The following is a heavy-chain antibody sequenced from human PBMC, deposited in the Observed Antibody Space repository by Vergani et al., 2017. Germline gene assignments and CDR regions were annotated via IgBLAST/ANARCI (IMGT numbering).Heavy chain of an antibody. V-gene: IGHV1-2*02. Sequence: QVQLVQSGAEVKKPGASVKVSCKASGYTFTGYYMHWVRQAPGQGLEWMGWINPNSGGTNYAQKFQGRVTMTRDTSISTAYMELSRLRADDTAVYYCAREGTDYGDYGGGEYFQHWGQGTLVTVSS. CDR3: AREGTDYGDYGGGEYFQH. D-gene: IGHD4-17*01. CDR1: GYTFTGYY. CDR2: INPNSGGT. J-gene: IGHJ1*01.